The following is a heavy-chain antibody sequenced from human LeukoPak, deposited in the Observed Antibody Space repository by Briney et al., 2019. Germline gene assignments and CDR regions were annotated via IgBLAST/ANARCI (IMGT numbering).Heavy chain of an antibody. D-gene: IGHD3-10*01. CDR3: ARVDYYGSWSYTNFDY. CDR2: ISSSGSTI. Sequence: PGGSLRLSCAASGFTFSDYYMSWIRQAPGKGLDWVSYISSSGSTIYYADSVKGRFTISRDNAKNSLYLQMNSLRAEDTAVYYCARVDYYGSWSYTNFDYWGQGTLVTVSS. CDR1: GFTFSDYY. J-gene: IGHJ4*02. V-gene: IGHV3-11*01.